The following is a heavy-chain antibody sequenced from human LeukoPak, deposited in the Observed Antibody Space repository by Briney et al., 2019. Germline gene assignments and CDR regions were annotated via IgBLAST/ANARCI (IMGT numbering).Heavy chain of an antibody. CDR2: ITTSSSYI. CDR3: VREIIRLGQDDYFDY. CDR1: GFTFSSYS. Sequence: GGSLRLSCAASGFTFSSYSLNWVRQAPGKGLEWVSSITTSSSYIYYADSVKGRFTISRDNAKNSLSLQMNSLRAEETAVYYCVREIIRLGQDDYFDYWGQGTLVTVSS. D-gene: IGHD3-3*02. V-gene: IGHV3-21*01. J-gene: IGHJ4*02.